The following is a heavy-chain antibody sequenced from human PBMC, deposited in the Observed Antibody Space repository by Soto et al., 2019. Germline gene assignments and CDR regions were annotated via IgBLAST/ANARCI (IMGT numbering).Heavy chain of an antibody. J-gene: IGHJ4*02. CDR1: GYTFTSYG. CDR3: ARDLKAYYDFWSGFPLY. V-gene: IGHV1-18*01. D-gene: IGHD3-3*01. CDR2: ISAYNGNT. Sequence: GASVKVSCKASGYTFTSYGISWVRQAPGQGLEWMGWISAYNGNTNYAQKLQGRVTMTTDTSTSTAYMELRSLRSDDTAVYYCARDLKAYYDFWSGFPLYWGQGTLVTVSS.